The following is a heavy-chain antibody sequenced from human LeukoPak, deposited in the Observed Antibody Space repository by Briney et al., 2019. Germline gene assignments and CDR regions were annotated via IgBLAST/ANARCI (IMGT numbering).Heavy chain of an antibody. J-gene: IGHJ4*02. CDR3: ARARKWELPDY. V-gene: IGHV1-18*01. CDR1: GYTFTSYG. D-gene: IGHD1-26*01. Sequence: ASVNVSCKASGYTFTSYGISWVRQAPGQGLEWMGWISSYNGNTNYAQRLQGRVTMTTDTSTSKAYMELRSLRSDDTAAYYCARARKWELPDYWGQGTLVTVSS. CDR2: ISSYNGNT.